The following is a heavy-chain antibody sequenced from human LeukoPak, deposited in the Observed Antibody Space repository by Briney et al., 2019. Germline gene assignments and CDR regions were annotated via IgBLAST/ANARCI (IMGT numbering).Heavy chain of an antibody. J-gene: IGHJ4*02. D-gene: IGHD2-21*02. CDR3: ATEATYCTGACNSLSDY. CDR1: EFTFSSYS. Sequence: PGGSLILSCVASEFTFSSYSLTWVRQAPGKGLEWVSVISGSGGSTYYADSVRGRFTISRDNSKNTLYLQMNTLRAGDTAVYYCATEATYCTGACNSLSDYWGQGTLVTVSS. V-gene: IGHV3-23*01. CDR2: ISGSGGST.